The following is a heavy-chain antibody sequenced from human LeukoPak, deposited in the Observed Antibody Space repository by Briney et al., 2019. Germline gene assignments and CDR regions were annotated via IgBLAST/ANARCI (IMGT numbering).Heavy chain of an antibody. Sequence: PGGSLRLSCAASGFTFSSYGMSWVRQAPGKGLEWVSAISGSGGSTYYADSVKGRFTISRDNSKNTLYLQMNSLRAEDTAVYYCAKDHSIVGASEFDYWGQGTLVTVSS. D-gene: IGHD1-26*01. J-gene: IGHJ4*02. CDR3: AKDHSIVGASEFDY. CDR1: GFTFSSYG. V-gene: IGHV3-23*01. CDR2: ISGSGGST.